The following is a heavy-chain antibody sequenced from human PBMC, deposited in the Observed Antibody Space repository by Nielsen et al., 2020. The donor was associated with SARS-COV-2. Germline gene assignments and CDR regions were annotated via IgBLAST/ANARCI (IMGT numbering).Heavy chain of an antibody. CDR3: AKDQGEMATKFPQYYFDY. V-gene: IGHV3-23*01. D-gene: IGHD5-24*01. CDR2: ISGSGGST. Sequence: GGSWRLSGEAFDFTFGTYALSWVGQAQGRGLKWVSAISGSGGSTYYADSVKGRFTISRDNSKNTLYLQMNSLRAEDTAVYYCAKDQGEMATKFPQYYFDYWGQGTLVTVSS. J-gene: IGHJ4*02. CDR1: DFTFGTYA.